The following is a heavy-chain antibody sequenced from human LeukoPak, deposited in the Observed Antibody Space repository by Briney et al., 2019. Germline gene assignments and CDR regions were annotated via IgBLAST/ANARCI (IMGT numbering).Heavy chain of an antibody. CDR3: ARDDHNAEFDY. CDR2: INHSGST. V-gene: IGHV4-34*01. J-gene: IGHJ4*02. CDR1: GGSFSGYY. D-gene: IGHD1-14*01. Sequence: SETLSLTCAVYGGSFSGYYWSWIRQPPGKGLEWIGEINHSGSTNYNPSLKSRVTISVDTSKNQFSLKLSSVTAADTAVYYCARDDHNAEFDYWGQGTLVTVSS.